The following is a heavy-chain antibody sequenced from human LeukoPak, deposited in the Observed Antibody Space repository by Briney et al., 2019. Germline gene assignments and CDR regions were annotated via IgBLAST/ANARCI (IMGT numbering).Heavy chain of an antibody. J-gene: IGHJ3*02. D-gene: IGHD3-22*01. CDR2: INHSGST. CDR1: GGSFSGYY. V-gene: IGHV4-34*01. CDR3: ARGGGYFLIDAFDI. Sequence: SETLSLTCAVYGGSFSGYYWSWIRQPPGKGLEWIGEINHSGSTNYNPSLKSRVTISVDTSKNQFSLKLSSVTAADTAVYYCARGGGYFLIDAFDIWGLGTMVTVSS.